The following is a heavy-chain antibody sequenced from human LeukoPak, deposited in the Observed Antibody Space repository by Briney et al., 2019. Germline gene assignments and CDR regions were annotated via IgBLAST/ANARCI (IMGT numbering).Heavy chain of an antibody. D-gene: IGHD2-2*01. CDR1: GFTFSSYA. CDR2: ISYDGSNK. Sequence: QAGGSLRLSCAASGFTFSSYAMHWVRQAPGKGLEWVAVISYDGSNKYYADSVKGRVTISRDNSKNTLYLQMNSLRAEDTAVYYCARGSSTSLTSYGMDVWGQGTTVTVSS. J-gene: IGHJ6*02. CDR3: ARGSSTSLTSYGMDV. V-gene: IGHV3-30-3*01.